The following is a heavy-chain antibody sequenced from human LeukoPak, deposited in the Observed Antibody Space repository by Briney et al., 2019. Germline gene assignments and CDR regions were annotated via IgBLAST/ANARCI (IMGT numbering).Heavy chain of an antibody. D-gene: IGHD3-10*01. CDR1: GGSFSGYY. Sequence: TSETLSLTCAVYGGSFSGYYWSWIRQPPGKGLEWIGEINHSGSTNYNPSLKSRVTISVDTSKNQFSLKLSSVTAADTAVYYCARPYYYGSGSLFFDYWGQGTLVTVSS. J-gene: IGHJ4*02. CDR2: INHSGST. V-gene: IGHV4-34*01. CDR3: ARPYYYGSGSLFFDY.